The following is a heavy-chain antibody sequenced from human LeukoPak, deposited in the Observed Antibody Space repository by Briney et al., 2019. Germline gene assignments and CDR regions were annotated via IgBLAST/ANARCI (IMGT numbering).Heavy chain of an antibody. J-gene: IGHJ5*02. V-gene: IGHV4-38-2*02. D-gene: IGHD6-13*01. CDR2: VYHDGST. CDR3: ARDFFGRAAGTGNWFDP. Sequence: MPSETLSLTCSVSGYSITSGYYWGWIRQSPGQGLEWIGSVYHDGSTYYNPSLKSRVIVSVDTSKNQISLSLSSVTATDTAVYYCARDFFGRAAGTGNWFDPWGQGTLLTVSS. CDR1: GYSITSGYY.